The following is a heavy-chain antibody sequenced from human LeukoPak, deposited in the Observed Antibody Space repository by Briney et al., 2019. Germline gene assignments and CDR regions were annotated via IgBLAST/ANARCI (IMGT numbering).Heavy chain of an antibody. CDR2: IYTSGST. Sequence: PSETLSLTCTVSGGSISSGSYYWSWIRQPAGKGLEWIGRIYTSGSTNYNPSLKSRVTISVDTSKNQFSLKLSSVTAADTAVYYCARGRGGKNFFYFDYWGQGTLVTVSS. V-gene: IGHV4-61*02. CDR1: GGSISSGSYY. J-gene: IGHJ4*02. CDR3: ARGRGGKNFFYFDY. D-gene: IGHD4-23*01.